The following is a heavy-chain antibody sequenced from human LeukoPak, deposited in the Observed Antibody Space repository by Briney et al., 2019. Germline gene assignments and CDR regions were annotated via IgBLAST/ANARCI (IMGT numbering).Heavy chain of an antibody. CDR1: GGSISSGSYY. Sequence: SETLFLTCTVSGGSISSGSYYWSWIRQPAGKGLEWIGRIYTSGSTTYNPSLKSRVTILVDTSKNQFSLKLSSVTAADTAVYYCARADYDFWSDYHNYYFDYWGQGTLVTVSS. D-gene: IGHD3-3*01. CDR2: IYTSGST. J-gene: IGHJ4*02. V-gene: IGHV4-61*02. CDR3: ARADYDFWSDYHNYYFDY.